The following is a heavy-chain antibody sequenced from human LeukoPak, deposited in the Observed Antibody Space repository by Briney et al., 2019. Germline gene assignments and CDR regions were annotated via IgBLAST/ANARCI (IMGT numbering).Heavy chain of an antibody. J-gene: IGHJ4*02. CDR2: ISSSSSTI. Sequence: PGGSLRLSCAASGFSFSSYRVNWVRQAPGKGLEWVSYISSSSSTIYYADSVKGRFTISRDNAKNSLYLQMNSLRAEDTADCARSSRELRGYAPWELMPPFDYWGQGTLVTVSS. CDR3: SSRELRGYAPWELMPPFDY. D-gene: IGHD4-23*01. V-gene: IGHV3-48*01. CDR1: GFSFSSYR.